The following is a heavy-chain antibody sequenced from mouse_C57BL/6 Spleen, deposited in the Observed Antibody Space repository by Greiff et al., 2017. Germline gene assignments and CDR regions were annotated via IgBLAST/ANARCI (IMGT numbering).Heavy chain of an antibody. V-gene: IGHV14-3*01. CDR1: GFNIKNTY. D-gene: IGHD2-3*01. CDR2: IDPANGNT. CDR3: ARDGGGGYDGYYFAGFAY. Sequence: VQLQQSVAELVRPGASVKLSCTASGFNIKNTYMHWVKQRPEQGLEWIGRIDPANGNTKYAPQFQGKATITADTSSNTAYLQLSSLTSEDTAIYYCARDGGGGYDGYYFAGFAYWGQGALVTVSA. J-gene: IGHJ3*01.